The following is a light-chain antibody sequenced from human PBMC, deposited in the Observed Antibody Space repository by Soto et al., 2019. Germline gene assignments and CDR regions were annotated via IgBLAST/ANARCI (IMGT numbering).Light chain of an antibody. CDR2: ENN. CDR1: STDVGSYDL. J-gene: IGLJ2*01. CDR3: CSYAGSNTVV. Sequence: QSALTQPASVSGSPGQTITISCTGTSTDVGSYDLVSWYQQHPGKAPKLMIYENNKRPPGVSNRFSGSKSGNTASLTISGLQAEDEVDYHCCSYAGSNTVVFGGGTQLTVL. V-gene: IGLV2-23*01.